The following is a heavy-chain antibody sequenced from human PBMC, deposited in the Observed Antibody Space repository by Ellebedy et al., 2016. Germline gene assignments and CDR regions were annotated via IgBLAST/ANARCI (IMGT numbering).Heavy chain of an antibody. Sequence: GGSLRLSCAASGFIFKNHAMSWVHQAPGKGLEWVSTISGSAISTYYTDSVKGRFTISSDESKNTVFLQMNSLRAEDTATYYCARDLGGFLGFDSWGQGTVVTVSS. J-gene: IGHJ4*02. CDR1: GFIFKNHA. D-gene: IGHD3-16*02. V-gene: IGHV3-23*01. CDR3: ARDLGGFLGFDS. CDR2: ISGSAIST.